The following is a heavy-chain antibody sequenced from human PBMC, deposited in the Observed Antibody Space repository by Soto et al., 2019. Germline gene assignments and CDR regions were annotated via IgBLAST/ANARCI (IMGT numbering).Heavy chain of an antibody. Sequence: ASVKVSCKASGYTFTSYYMHWVRQAPGQGLEWMGIINPSGGSTSYAQKFQGRVTMTRDTSTSTVYMELSSLRSEDTAVYYCARVGSSWYLAGTYYFDYWGQGTLVTVSS. CDR3: ARVGSSWYLAGTYYFDY. V-gene: IGHV1-46*01. D-gene: IGHD6-13*01. J-gene: IGHJ4*02. CDR2: INPSGGST. CDR1: GYTFTSYY.